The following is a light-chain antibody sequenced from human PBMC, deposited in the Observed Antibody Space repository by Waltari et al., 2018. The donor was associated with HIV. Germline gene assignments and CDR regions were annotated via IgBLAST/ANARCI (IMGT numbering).Light chain of an antibody. CDR1: SSDIGGYNY. CDR2: EVS. V-gene: IGLV2-14*01. Sequence: QSALTQPASVSGSPGQSITISCTGTSSDIGGYNYVSWHQHHPGRAPKLIIFEVSHRPSGVSHRFSRSKSGNTASLIIAGLLAEDDADYYCSSYTSGTTWVFGGGTKLPVL. J-gene: IGLJ3*02. CDR3: SSYTSGTTWV.